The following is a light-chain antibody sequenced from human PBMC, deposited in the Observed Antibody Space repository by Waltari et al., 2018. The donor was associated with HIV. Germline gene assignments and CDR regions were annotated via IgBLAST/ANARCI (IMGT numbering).Light chain of an antibody. J-gene: IGLJ2*01. CDR1: SRDVGHHNS. Sequence: QSALTQPRSVSGSPGQSVAIPCTAESRDVGHHNSFSWYQQRPGKAPKLIIYDVTERPSGVLHRFSGSKSGSTATLTISGLQAEDEAVYFCSSFAAASGFVVFGGGTNLAVL. V-gene: IGLV2-11*01. CDR2: DVT. CDR3: SSFAAASGFVV.